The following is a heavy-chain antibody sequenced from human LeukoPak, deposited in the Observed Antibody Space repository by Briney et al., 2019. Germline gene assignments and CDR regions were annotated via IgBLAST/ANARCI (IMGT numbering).Heavy chain of an antibody. Sequence: GGSLRLSCAAPGFTFSSYGMHWVRQAPGKGLDWVAFIRYDGSYKYYVDSVKGRFTISRDNSKNTLYLQMNSLRPEDTAVYYCANQGGELTLDYWGQGTLVTVSA. D-gene: IGHD1-26*01. J-gene: IGHJ4*02. CDR2: IRYDGSYK. CDR1: GFTFSSYG. V-gene: IGHV3-30*02. CDR3: ANQGGELTLDY.